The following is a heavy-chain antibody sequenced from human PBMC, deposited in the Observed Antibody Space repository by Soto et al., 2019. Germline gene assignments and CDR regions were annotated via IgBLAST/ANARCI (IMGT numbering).Heavy chain of an antibody. Sequence: SETLSLTCTVSGASISGFYCSWLRQSAGKGLEWIGRIYATGTTDYNPSLKSRVMMSVDTSKKRFSLKLRSVTAADTAVHDCVRDGSGALRDW. CDR1: GASISGFY. D-gene: IGHD3-10*01. CDR2: IYATGTT. CDR3: VRDGSGALRDW. J-gene: IGHJ2*01. V-gene: IGHV4-4*07.